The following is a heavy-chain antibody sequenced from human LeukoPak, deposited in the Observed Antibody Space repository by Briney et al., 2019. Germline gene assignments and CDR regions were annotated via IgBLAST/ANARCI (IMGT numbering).Heavy chain of an antibody. V-gene: IGHV3-23*01. Sequence: GGSLRLSCAASGFTFSSYGMSWVRQAPGKGLEWVSAISGRGGSTYSADSVKGRFTISRDNSKNTLYLEMNSLRAEDSAVYYCAKSQTIIAAAGFDYWGQGTLVTVSS. D-gene: IGHD6-13*01. CDR1: GFTFSSYG. J-gene: IGHJ4*02. CDR2: ISGRGGST. CDR3: AKSQTIIAAAGFDY.